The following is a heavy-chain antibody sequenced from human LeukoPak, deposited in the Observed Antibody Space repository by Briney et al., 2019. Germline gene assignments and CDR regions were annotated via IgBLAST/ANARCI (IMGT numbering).Heavy chain of an antibody. J-gene: IGHJ4*02. D-gene: IGHD6-6*01. CDR3: ARPDKAAQYGPFDY. CDR2: IIPMYGTP. Sequence: SVKVSCKASGGTFTNYAISWVRQAPGQGLEWMGGIIPMYGTPSCAQNFQGKVTITTDESTSTSYLELNSLRSEDTAVYYCARPDKAAQYGPFDYWGQGTLVIVSS. CDR1: GGTFTNYA. V-gene: IGHV1-69*05.